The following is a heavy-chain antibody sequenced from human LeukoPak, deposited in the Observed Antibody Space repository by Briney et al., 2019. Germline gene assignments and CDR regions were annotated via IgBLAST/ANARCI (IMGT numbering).Heavy chain of an antibody. D-gene: IGHD3-10*01. CDR2: ISGDGVSP. CDR3: AKPAPIYYGSGSYYEYYFDY. V-gene: IGHV3-23*01. Sequence: GGSLRLSCAASGFTFNNYALTWVRQTPGKGLECVSAISGDGVSPYYADSVRGRFTISRDNSKNTLYLQMNSLRAEDTAVYYCAKPAPIYYGSGSYYEYYFDYWGQGTLVTVSS. CDR1: GFTFNNYA. J-gene: IGHJ4*02.